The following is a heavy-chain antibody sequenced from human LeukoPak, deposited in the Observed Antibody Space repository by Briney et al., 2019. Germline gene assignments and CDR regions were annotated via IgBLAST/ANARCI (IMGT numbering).Heavy chain of an antibody. D-gene: IGHD2-15*01. CDR3: ARDPPYCSGGSCYPHYFDY. Sequence: GASVKVSCKASGYTFTSYGISWVRQAPGQGLEWMGWISAYNGNTNYAQKLQGRVTMTTDTSTSTAYMELRSLRSDDTAVYYCARDPPYCSGGSCYPHYFDYWAREPWSPSPQ. J-gene: IGHJ4*02. V-gene: IGHV1-18*01. CDR1: GYTFTSYG. CDR2: ISAYNGNT.